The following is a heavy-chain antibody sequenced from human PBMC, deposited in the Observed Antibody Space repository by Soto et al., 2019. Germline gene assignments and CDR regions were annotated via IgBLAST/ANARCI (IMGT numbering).Heavy chain of an antibody. D-gene: IGHD3-3*01. Sequence: GESLKISCKGSGYSFTSYWIGWVRQMPGKGLEWMGIIYPGDSDTRYSPSFQGQVTISADKSISTAYLQMNSLRAEDTAVYYWVCEIFGVVGSAFDYWGQGTQVTVSS. V-gene: IGHV5-51*01. J-gene: IGHJ4*02. CDR2: IYPGDSDT. CDR1: GYSFTSYW. CDR3: VCEIFGVVGSAFDY.